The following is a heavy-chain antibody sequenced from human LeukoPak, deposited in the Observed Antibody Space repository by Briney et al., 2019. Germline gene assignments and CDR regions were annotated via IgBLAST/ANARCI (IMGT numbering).Heavy chain of an antibody. Sequence: GASVKVSCKASGYTFSSYDISWVRQAPGQGLEWMGWISPYNGNTNYAQKLQGRVTMTTDTSTRTAYMELRSLRSDDTAVYYCARDRRIAVFGGDYYYYYMDVWGKGTTVTVSS. J-gene: IGHJ6*03. CDR2: ISPYNGNT. CDR1: GYTFSSYD. CDR3: ARDRRIAVFGGDYYYYYMDV. V-gene: IGHV1-18*01. D-gene: IGHD6-19*01.